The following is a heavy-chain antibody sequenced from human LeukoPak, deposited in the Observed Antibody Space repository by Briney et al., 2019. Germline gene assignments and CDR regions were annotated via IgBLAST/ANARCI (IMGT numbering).Heavy chain of an antibody. J-gene: IGHJ5*02. Sequence: GESLKISCKGSGYSFTSYWSGWLRPMPGKGLEWMGIIYPGDSDTRSSPSFQDQVTVAAAKSISTPNLQWISLKDSAIYLYYSARRRGIGVRGVPWVGPNWFDPWGQGTLVTVSS. CDR2: IYPGDSDT. CDR1: GYSFTSYW. D-gene: IGHD3-10*01. V-gene: IGHV5-51*01. CDR3: ARRRGIGVRGVPWVGPNWFDP.